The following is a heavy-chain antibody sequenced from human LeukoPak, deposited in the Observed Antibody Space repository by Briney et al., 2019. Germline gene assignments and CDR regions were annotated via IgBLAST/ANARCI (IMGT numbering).Heavy chain of an antibody. CDR1: GFTFSSYA. D-gene: IGHD5-12*01. Sequence: PGGSLRLSCVASGFTFSSYAMSWVRQAPGKGLEWVSAISGSGGSTYYADSVKGRFTISRDNSKNTLYLQMNSLSAEDTAVYYCAKCYSGYDFFDYWGQGTLVTVSS. CDR3: AKCYSGYDFFDY. CDR2: ISGSGGST. V-gene: IGHV3-23*01. J-gene: IGHJ4*02.